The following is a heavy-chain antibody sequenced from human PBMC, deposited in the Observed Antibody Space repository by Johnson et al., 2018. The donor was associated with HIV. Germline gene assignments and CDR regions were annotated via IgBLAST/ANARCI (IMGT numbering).Heavy chain of an antibody. CDR2: ITWNGGSS. J-gene: IGHJ3*02. CDR3: ARVVAFGWELNDAFDI. D-gene: IGHD1-26*01. V-gene: IGHV3-20*04. Sequence: VQLVESGGGVVRPGGSLRLSCAASGFSVDDYGMNWVRQVPGKGLEWVSGITWNGGSSTYADSVKGRFTISRDNAKDSLYLQMNSLRAEDTALYYCARVVAFGWELNDAFDIWGQGAMVTVSS. CDR1: GFSVDDYG.